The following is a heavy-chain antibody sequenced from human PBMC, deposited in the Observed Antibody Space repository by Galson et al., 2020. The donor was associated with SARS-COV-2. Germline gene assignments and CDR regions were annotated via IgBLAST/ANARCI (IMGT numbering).Heavy chain of an antibody. D-gene: IGHD2-21*01. Sequence: SVKVSRKASGFTFSSSAVQWVRPARGQRLEWIGWIDVGSGKTNYAQKFQERVTNTRDMSTSTAHMDLSSLRSEDTAVYYWAAFPPNRASSYWGQGTLSTVST. V-gene: IGHV1-58*01. CDR1: GFTFSSSA. CDR2: IDVGSGKT. CDR3: AAFPPNRASSY. J-gene: IGHJ4*02.